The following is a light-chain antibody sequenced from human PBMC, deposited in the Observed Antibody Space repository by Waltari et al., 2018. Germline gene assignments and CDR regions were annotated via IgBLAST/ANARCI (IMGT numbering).Light chain of an antibody. V-gene: IGLV2-23*01. Sequence: WYQQDPVKAPKLRVDEGNQRPSVFSKRFSGSKAGNTASLTIAVLQAEDEADYYCYSYAGSGTWVFGGGTKLTVL. J-gene: IGLJ3*02. CDR2: EGN. CDR3: YSYAGSGTWV.